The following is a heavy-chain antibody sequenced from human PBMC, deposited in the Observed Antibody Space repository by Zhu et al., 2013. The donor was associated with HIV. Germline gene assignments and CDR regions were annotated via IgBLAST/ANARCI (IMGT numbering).Heavy chain of an antibody. J-gene: IGHJ4*02. CDR1: GYTFNTYA. D-gene: IGHD4-17*01. CDR3: ARRGRSSSYGGKSWYFDY. V-gene: IGHV1-8*01. Sequence: QVQLVQSGAEVKKPGASVKVSCETSGYTFNTYAINWVRQAPGQGLEWMGWMNPDNGNTGYSQKFRGRVTMTRDTSKNTAYMELSTLRPDDTAVYYCARRGRSSSYGGKSWYFDYWAREPRSPSPQ. CDR2: MNPDNGNT.